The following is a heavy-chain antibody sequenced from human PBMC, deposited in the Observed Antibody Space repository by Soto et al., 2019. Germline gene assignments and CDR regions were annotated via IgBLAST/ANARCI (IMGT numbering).Heavy chain of an antibody. V-gene: IGHV3-11*01. Sequence: GGSLRLSCEASGFTFSDHYMSWIRQTPGKGLEWISYIDSRGTPLYYGDSVRGRFTISRDNAKNSLFLQMNSLRPDDTGIYYCARDPDRTSKVDFWGQGTLVTV. D-gene: IGHD1-7*01. CDR1: GFTFSDHY. CDR3: ARDPDRTSKVDF. CDR2: IDSRGTPL. J-gene: IGHJ4*02.